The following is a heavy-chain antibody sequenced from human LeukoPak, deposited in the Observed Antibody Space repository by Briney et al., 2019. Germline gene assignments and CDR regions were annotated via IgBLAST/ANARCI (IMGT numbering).Heavy chain of an antibody. V-gene: IGHV4-39*01. CDR3: ARLIGSGWYYGYFDY. J-gene: IGHJ4*02. CDR2: IYYSGST. Sequence: PSETLSLTCTVSGRSISSSSYYWGWIRQPPGKGLEWIGSIYYSGSTYYNPSLKSRVTISVDTSKNQFSLKLSSVTAADTAVYYCARLIGSGWYYGYFDYWGQGTLVTVSS. D-gene: IGHD6-19*01. CDR1: GRSISSSSYY.